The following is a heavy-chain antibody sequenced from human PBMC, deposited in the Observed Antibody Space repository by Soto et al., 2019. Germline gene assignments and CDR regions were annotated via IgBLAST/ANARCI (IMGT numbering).Heavy chain of an antibody. J-gene: IGHJ4*02. V-gene: IGHV3-30*18. CDR2: ISYDGSNK. Sequence: QVQLVESGGGVVQPGRSLRLSCAASGFTFSSYGMHWVRQAPGKGLEWVAVISYDGSNKYYADSVKGRFTISRDNSKNTLYLQMNSLRAEDTALYYCAKDLDSYGSDWGQGTLVTVSS. CDR1: GFTFSSYG. CDR3: AKDLDSYGSD. D-gene: IGHD5-18*01.